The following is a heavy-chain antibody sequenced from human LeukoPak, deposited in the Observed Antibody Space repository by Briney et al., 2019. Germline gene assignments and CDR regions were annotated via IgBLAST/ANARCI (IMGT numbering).Heavy chain of an antibody. CDR2: INSDGNNT. CDR1: GFTFSNYW. CDR3: ARDRAGTGSGWFDP. J-gene: IGHJ5*01. Sequence: GGSLRLSCAASGFTFSNYWMHWVRHAPGEGVVGVSRINSDGNNTKYADSVKGRFTVSRDNAKSTLYLQMNSLRVEDTAVYYCARDRAGTGSGWFDPWGQGTLVTVSS. V-gene: IGHV3-74*03. D-gene: IGHD6-13*01.